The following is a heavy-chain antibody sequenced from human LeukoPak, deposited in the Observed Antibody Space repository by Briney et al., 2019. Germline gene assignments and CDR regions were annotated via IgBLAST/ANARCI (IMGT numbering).Heavy chain of an antibody. CDR3: ARSYDYVWGSYRHTFDY. J-gene: IGHJ4*02. V-gene: IGHV4-59*01. CDR2: IYYSGST. Sequence: PSETLSLTCTVSGGSISSYYWSWIRQPPGKGLEWIGYIYYSGSTNYNPSLKSRVTISVDTSKSQFSLKLISVTAADTAVYYCARSYDYVWGSYRHTFDYWGQGTLVTVSS. CDR1: GGSISSYY. D-gene: IGHD3-16*02.